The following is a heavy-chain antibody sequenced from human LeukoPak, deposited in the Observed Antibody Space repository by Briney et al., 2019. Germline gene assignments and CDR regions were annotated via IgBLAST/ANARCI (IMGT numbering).Heavy chain of an antibody. D-gene: IGHD4-17*01. J-gene: IGHJ6*04. V-gene: IGHV3-30*18. Sequence: PGGSLRLSCAASGFTFSSYGMHWVRQAPGKGLEWVAVISYDGSNKYYADSVKGRFTIPRDNSKNTLYLQMNSLRAEDTAVYYCAKGGYGDYADYYYYGMDVWGKGTTVTVSS. CDR2: ISYDGSNK. CDR1: GFTFSSYG. CDR3: AKGGYGDYADYYYYGMDV.